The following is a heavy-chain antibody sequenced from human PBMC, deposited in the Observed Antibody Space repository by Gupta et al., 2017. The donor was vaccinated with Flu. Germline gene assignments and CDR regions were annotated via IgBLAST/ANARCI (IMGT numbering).Heavy chain of an antibody. D-gene: IGHD6-13*01. CDR2: IWYDGSNK. J-gene: IGHJ4*02. Sequence: QVQLVESGGGVVQPGRSLRLSCAASGFTFSSYGMHWVRQAPGKGLEWVAVIWYDGSNKYYADSVKGRFTNSRDNSKNTLYLQMNSLRAEDTAVYYWARDLQQLAFDYWGQGTLVTVAS. CDR3: ARDLQQLAFDY. CDR1: GFTFSSYG. V-gene: IGHV3-33*01.